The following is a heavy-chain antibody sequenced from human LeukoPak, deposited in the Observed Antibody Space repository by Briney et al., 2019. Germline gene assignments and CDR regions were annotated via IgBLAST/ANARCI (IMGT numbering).Heavy chain of an antibody. CDR3: ARSLGGAYDY. J-gene: IGHJ4*02. CDR2: INIDGSNT. CDR1: GFPFSSYW. Sequence: GGSLRLSCAASGFPFSSYWMHWVRQAPGMGLVWVSRINIDGSNTNYADSVKGRFTISRDNAKNTLYLQMDSLRAEDTAVYYCARSLGGAYDYWGQGTLVTVSS. V-gene: IGHV3-74*01. D-gene: IGHD1-26*01.